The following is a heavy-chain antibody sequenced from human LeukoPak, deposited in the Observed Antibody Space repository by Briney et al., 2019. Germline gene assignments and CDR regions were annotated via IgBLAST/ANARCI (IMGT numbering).Heavy chain of an antibody. Sequence: PGRSLRLSCAASGFTFSSYGMHWVRQAPGKGLEWVAVISYDGSNKYYADSVKGRFTISRDNSKNTLYLQMNSLRAEDTAVYYCARDHISGYELYYFDYWGQGTLVTVSS. CDR2: ISYDGSNK. V-gene: IGHV3-30*03. D-gene: IGHD5-12*01. CDR1: GFTFSSYG. J-gene: IGHJ4*02. CDR3: ARDHISGYELYYFDY.